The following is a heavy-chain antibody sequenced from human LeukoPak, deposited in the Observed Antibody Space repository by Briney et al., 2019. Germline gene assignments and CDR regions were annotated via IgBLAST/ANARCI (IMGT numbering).Heavy chain of an antibody. Sequence: GGSLRLSCAASGLSFSSFAMSWVRQGPARGLEWVSSIRGNGGTFYADSVKGRFTLSSDCSRNTVYFQLNNLRVEDTAIYYCAKASWVSSTDAVRWGQGTLVTVSS. CDR2: IRGNGGT. J-gene: IGHJ4*02. CDR3: AKASWVSSTDAVR. D-gene: IGHD3-16*01. CDR1: GLSFSSFA. V-gene: IGHV3-23*01.